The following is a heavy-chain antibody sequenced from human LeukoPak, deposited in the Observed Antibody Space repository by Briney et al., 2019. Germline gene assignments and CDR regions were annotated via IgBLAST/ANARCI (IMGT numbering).Heavy chain of an antibody. D-gene: IGHD4-17*01. CDR1: GFTFSNAW. CDR2: IKSKTDGGTT. V-gene: IGHV3-15*01. CDR3: TRDYGDYAYYYYYMDV. J-gene: IGHJ6*03. Sequence: GGSLRLSCAASGFTFSNAWMTWVRQSPGEWLEWVGRIKSKTDGGTTDYAAPVKGRFTISRDDSKNTLYLQMNGLKTEDTAVYYCTRDYGDYAYYYYYMDVWGKGTTVTISS.